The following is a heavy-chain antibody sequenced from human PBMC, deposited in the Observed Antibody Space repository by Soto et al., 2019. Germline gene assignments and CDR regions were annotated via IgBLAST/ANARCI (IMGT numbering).Heavy chain of an antibody. J-gene: IGHJ4*02. Sequence: EVQLVESGGGLVQPGGSLRLSCAASGFTFSTFWMSWVRQAPGKGLEWVANIKQDGSELDYVDSVKGRFTISRDNAKNSLFLQMNSLRVEDTAVYYCRHGHYSVYWSQGTLVTVSS. CDR2: IKQDGSEL. CDR1: GFTFSTFW. V-gene: IGHV3-7*01. CDR3: RHGHYSVY. D-gene: IGHD2-8*01.